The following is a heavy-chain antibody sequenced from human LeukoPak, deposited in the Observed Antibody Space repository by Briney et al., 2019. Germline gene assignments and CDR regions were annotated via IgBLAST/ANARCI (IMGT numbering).Heavy chain of an antibody. V-gene: IGHV1-69*04. CDR2: IIPTLGIA. Sequence: GSSVKVSCKASGGTFSSYAISWVRQAPGQGLEWMGRIIPTLGIANYAQKFQGRVTITADKSTSTAYMELSSLRSEDTAVYYCARCDWNGPLDYWGQGTLVTVSS. J-gene: IGHJ4*02. CDR3: ARCDWNGPLDY. D-gene: IGHD1-1*01. CDR1: GGTFSSYA.